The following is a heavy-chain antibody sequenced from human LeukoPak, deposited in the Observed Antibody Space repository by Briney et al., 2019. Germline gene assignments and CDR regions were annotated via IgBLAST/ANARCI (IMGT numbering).Heavy chain of an antibody. CDR1: GFTFSSYS. D-gene: IGHD5-18*01. CDR2: ISSSSCTI. Sequence: GGSLRLSCAASGFTFSSYSMNWVRQAPGKGLEWVSYISSSSCTIYYADSVKGRFTISRDNAKDSLYLQMNSLRAEDTAVYYCATTWIQLLRNDYWGQGTLVTVSS. V-gene: IGHV3-48*01. CDR3: ATTWIQLLRNDY. J-gene: IGHJ4*02.